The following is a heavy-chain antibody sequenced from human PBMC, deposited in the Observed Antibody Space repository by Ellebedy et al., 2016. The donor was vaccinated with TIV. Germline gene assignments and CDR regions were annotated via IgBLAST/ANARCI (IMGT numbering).Heavy chain of an antibody. J-gene: IGHJ4*02. V-gene: IGHV5-51*01. CDR3: ARYISHWSLAY. D-gene: IGHD6-19*01. CDR1: GYRLSNYC. Sequence: PGGSLRLSCKGSGYRLSNYCIGWVRQLPGKGLEWMGIINAGDSETRYRPSFEGQVTISVDKSISTAYLQWSSLKASDSAMYYCARYISHWSLAYWGQGTLVTVAS. CDR2: INAGDSET.